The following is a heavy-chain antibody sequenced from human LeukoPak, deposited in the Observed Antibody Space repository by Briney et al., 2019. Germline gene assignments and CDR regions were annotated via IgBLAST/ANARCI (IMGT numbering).Heavy chain of an antibody. V-gene: IGHV1-2*02. D-gene: IGHD4-17*01. J-gene: IGHJ3*01. Sequence: ASVKVSCKASGYTFTDYYVHWMRQAPGQGLEWMGWINPKRGVTTYAQKFQGRVTMTRDTSITTAYMELTRLRSDDTTIYYCARERNYGDYGNAFDVWGQGTKVTVSS. CDR1: GYTFTDYY. CDR3: ARERNYGDYGNAFDV. CDR2: INPKRGVT.